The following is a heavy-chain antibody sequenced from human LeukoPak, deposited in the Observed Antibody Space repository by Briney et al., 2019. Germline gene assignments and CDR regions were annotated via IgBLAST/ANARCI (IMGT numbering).Heavy chain of an antibody. CDR1: GFTFSSYE. CDR3: AREYYCSGTEGGWFDP. V-gene: IGHV3-48*03. J-gene: IGHJ5*02. D-gene: IGHD3-10*01. Sequence: GGSLRLSCAASGFTFSSYEMNWVRQAPGKGLEWVSYISSSGSTIYYADSVKGRFTISRDNAKNSLYLQMNSLRAEDTAVYYCAREYYCSGTEGGWFDPWGQGTLVTVSS. CDR2: ISSSGSTI.